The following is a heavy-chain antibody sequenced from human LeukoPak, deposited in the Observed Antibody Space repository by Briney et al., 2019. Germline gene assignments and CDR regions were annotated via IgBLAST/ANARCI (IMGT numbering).Heavy chain of an antibody. CDR2: INCNTGGT. V-gene: IGHV1-2*02. CDR1: GYTFTRYY. CDR3: ARVGYCTFGVCYPYPV. Sequence: ASVKVSCKASGYTFTRYYIHWVRQAPGQGLEWMGWINCNTGGTKYAQKFQGTVTMTRDTSISTAYMELSRLTSDDTAVYYCARVGYCTFGVCYPYPVWGKGTTVTVSS. J-gene: IGHJ6*04. D-gene: IGHD2-8*01.